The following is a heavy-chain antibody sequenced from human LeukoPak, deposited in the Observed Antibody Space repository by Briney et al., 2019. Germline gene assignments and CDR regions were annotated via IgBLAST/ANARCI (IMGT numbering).Heavy chain of an antibody. Sequence: GGSLRLSCAASGFTFDDYAMHWVRQAPGKGLEWVSGISWNSGSIGYADSVKGRFTISRDNAKNSLYLQMNSLRAEDTALYYCAKDSSSWYRGAFDIWGQGTMVTVSS. V-gene: IGHV3-9*01. D-gene: IGHD6-13*01. CDR3: AKDSSSWYRGAFDI. CDR2: ISWNSGSI. CDR1: GFTFDDYA. J-gene: IGHJ3*02.